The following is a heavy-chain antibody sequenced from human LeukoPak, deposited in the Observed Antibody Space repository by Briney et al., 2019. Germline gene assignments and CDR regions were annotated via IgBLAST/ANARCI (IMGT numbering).Heavy chain of an antibody. Sequence: GGSLRLSCAASGFTFSNYAMHWVRQAPGKGLEWVAVISYDGSNKYYADSVKGRFIISRDNSKNTLYLQMNSLRAEDTAVYYCARDISGYYYFDYWGQGTLVTVSS. D-gene: IGHD3-22*01. CDR2: ISYDGSNK. CDR3: ARDISGYYYFDY. V-gene: IGHV3-30-3*01. CDR1: GFTFSNYA. J-gene: IGHJ4*02.